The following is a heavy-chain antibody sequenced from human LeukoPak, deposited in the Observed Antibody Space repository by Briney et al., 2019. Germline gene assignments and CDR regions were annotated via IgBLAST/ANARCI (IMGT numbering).Heavy chain of an antibody. CDR2: INSDGSST. CDR1: GFTFSNHW. Sequence: GGSLRLSCAASGFTFSNHWMHWVRHAPGKGLVWVSRINSDGSSTSYADSVKGRFTISRDNAKNTLYMQMNSLGAEDTAVYYCASSYLTTVTTDDYWGQGTLVTVSS. CDR3: ASSYLTTVTTDDY. J-gene: IGHJ4*02. D-gene: IGHD4-17*01. V-gene: IGHV3-74*01.